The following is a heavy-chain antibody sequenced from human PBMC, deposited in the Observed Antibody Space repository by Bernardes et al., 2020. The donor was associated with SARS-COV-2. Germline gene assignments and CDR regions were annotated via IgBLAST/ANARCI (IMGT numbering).Heavy chain of an antibody. J-gene: IGHJ3*01. V-gene: IGHV3-43*01. D-gene: IGHD3-3*01. Sequence: GGSLRLSCAASGFTFEDYTMHWVRQVPGKGLEWVSLVSWDGSTTNYADSVKGRSIISRDSSRNTVHLQMDSLRKEDTALYYCATERQSLTVFGVGHDAFDFWCQGTMVTVSS. CDR3: ATERQSLTVFGVGHDAFDF. CDR2: VSWDGSTT. CDR1: GFTFEDYT.